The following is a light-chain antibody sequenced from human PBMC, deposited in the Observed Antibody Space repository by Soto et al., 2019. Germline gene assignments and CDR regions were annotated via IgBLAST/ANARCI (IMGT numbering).Light chain of an antibody. Sequence: DIVMTQSPLSVPVTPGEPASISCRSSQSLLHSNGRNYLDWYLQRPGQSPQLLFYLGSSRASGVPDRFSVTGSGSDFTLKISRVEAEDVGIYYCMQGLYIPRTCGQGTTVDIK. CDR1: QSLLHSNGRNY. J-gene: IGKJ1*01. CDR2: LGS. V-gene: IGKV2-28*01. CDR3: MQGLYIPRT.